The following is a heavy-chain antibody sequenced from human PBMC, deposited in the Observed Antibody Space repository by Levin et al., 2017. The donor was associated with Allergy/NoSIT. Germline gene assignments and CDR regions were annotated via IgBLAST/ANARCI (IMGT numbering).Heavy chain of an antibody. CDR1: GFTFSSYA. CDR2: ISGSGGST. CDR3: AKEVLICGGSCYFGLGWFDP. Sequence: GGSLRLSCAASGFTFSSYAMSWVRQAPGKGLEWVSAISGSGGSTYYADSVKGRFTISRDNSKNTLYLQMNSLRAEDTAVYYCAKEVLICGGSCYFGLGWFDPWGQGTLVTVSS. D-gene: IGHD2-15*01. J-gene: IGHJ5*02. V-gene: IGHV3-23*01.